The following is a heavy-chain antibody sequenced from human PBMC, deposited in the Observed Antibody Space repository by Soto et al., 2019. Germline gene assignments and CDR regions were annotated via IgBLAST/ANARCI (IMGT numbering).Heavy chain of an antibody. D-gene: IGHD7-27*01. Sequence: PSETLSLTCTVSGGSISSSSYYWGWIRQPPGKGLEWIGSIYYSGSTYYNPSLKSRVTISVDTSKNQFSLKLSSVTAADTAVYYCASRANVDYWGQGTLVTVSS. J-gene: IGHJ4*02. CDR1: GGSISSSSYY. V-gene: IGHV4-39*01. CDR2: IYYSGST. CDR3: ASRANVDY.